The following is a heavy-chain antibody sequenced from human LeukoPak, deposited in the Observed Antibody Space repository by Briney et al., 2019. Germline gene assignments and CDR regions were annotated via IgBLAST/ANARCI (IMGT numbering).Heavy chain of an antibody. V-gene: IGHV5-51*01. CDR3: ARFAYCGGDCYFPERFDP. CDR1: GYSFTSYW. CDR2: IYPGASDT. D-gene: IGHD2-21*02. J-gene: IGHJ5*02. Sequence: GESLKISCKGSGYSFTSYWIGWVRQMPGKGLEWMGIIYPGASDTRYGPSFQGQVTISADKSISTAYLQWSSLKASDTAMYYCARFAYCGGDCYFPERFDPWGQGTLVTVSS.